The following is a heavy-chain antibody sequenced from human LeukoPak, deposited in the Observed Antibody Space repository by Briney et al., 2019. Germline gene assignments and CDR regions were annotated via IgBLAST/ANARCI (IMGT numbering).Heavy chain of an antibody. J-gene: IGHJ3*02. CDR2: ISAYNGNT. CDR3: ARDQSVRLLQTSSTYFKHVFAI. CDR1: GYTFTNYG. Sequence: ASVKVSCKTSGYTFTNYGISWVRQAPGLGLEWMGWISAYNGNTNCAQKVQGRVTMTTDTSTSTAYMELRSLRFDDTAVYYCARDQSVRLLQTSSTYFKHVFAIWGQGSMVTVSS. V-gene: IGHV1-18*01. D-gene: IGHD6-13*01.